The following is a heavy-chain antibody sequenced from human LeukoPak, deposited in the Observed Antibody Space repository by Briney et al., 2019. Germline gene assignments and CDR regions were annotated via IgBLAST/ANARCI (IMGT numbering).Heavy chain of an antibody. Sequence: PGRSLRLSCAASGFTFSSYGMHWVRQAPGKGLEWVAVISYDGSSKYYADSVKGRFTISRDNSKNTLYLQMNSLRAEDTAVYYCAKPTVGATTYYFDYWGQGTLVTVSS. J-gene: IGHJ4*02. CDR3: AKPTVGATTYYFDY. CDR2: ISYDGSSK. CDR1: GFTFSSYG. D-gene: IGHD1-26*01. V-gene: IGHV3-30*18.